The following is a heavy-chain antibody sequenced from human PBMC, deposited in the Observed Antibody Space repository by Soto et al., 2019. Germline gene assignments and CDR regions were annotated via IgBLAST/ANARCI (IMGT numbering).Heavy chain of an antibody. Sequence: EVQLVESGGGLVQPGGSLRLSCAASGFTFSSYWMHWVRQAPGKGLVWVSRINSDGSSTSYADSVKGRFTISRDNAKNTLYLQMNRLSAEDTAVYYCARAPRVYCTNGVCYHDAFDIWGQGTMVTVSS. CDR3: ARAPRVYCTNGVCYHDAFDI. CDR2: INSDGSST. V-gene: IGHV3-74*01. J-gene: IGHJ3*02. CDR1: GFTFSSYW. D-gene: IGHD2-8*01.